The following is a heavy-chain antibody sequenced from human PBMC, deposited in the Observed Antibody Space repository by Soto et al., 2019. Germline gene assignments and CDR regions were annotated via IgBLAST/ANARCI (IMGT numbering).Heavy chain of an antibody. CDR3: AKDRGGRAIFGVVIIDGMDV. CDR1: GFTFSTYA. Sequence: PGGSLRLSCAASGFTFSTYAMNWVRQAPGKGLEWVSATTGSGGSTYYADSVKGRFTISRDNSKNTLYLQMNSLRAEDTAEYFCAKDRGGRAIFGVVIIDGMDVWGQGTTVTV. J-gene: IGHJ6*02. V-gene: IGHV3-23*01. CDR2: TTGSGGST. D-gene: IGHD3-3*01.